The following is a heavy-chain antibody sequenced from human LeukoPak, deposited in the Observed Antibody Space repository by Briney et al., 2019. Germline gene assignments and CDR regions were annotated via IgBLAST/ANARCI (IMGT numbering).Heavy chain of an antibody. V-gene: IGHV3-30-3*01. D-gene: IGHD3-22*01. Sequence: GGPLGFSWEASGFIFGNPIMPWFGQAPGKGREGWAVISSDERIKLYADSVKGRFTIARDNSKNTLYVQMNSLRIEDTAIYYCAREGYSSGYAGAFDMWGQGTMLTVSS. CDR1: GFIFGNPI. CDR2: ISSDERIK. CDR3: AREGYSSGYAGAFDM. J-gene: IGHJ3*02.